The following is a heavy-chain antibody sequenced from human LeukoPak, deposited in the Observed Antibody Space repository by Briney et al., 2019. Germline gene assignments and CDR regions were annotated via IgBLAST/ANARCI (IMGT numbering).Heavy chain of an antibody. Sequence: PSETLSLTCTVSGGSMTIHYWSWIRRPADKGLEWIGRIFPGGSTNYNPSLNGRVTMSVDTSKNTFSLKLTSVPAADTAVYYCAREDAVVAGLSDNWGQGTLVTVSS. D-gene: IGHD6-19*01. J-gene: IGHJ4*02. CDR2: IFPGGST. V-gene: IGHV4-4*07. CDR3: AREDAVVAGLSDN. CDR1: GGSMTIHY.